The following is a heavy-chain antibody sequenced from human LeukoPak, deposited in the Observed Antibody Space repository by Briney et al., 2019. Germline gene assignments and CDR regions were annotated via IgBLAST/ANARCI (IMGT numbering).Heavy chain of an antibody. CDR1: GFTFSSYG. D-gene: IGHD3-3*01. CDR3: AKDFAWY. J-gene: IGHJ4*02. Sequence: PGGSLRLSCAASGFTFSSYGMHWVRQAPGKGLEWVAVISYDGSNKYYADSVKGRFTISRDNSKNTLYLQMNSLRAEDTAVYYCAKDFAWYWGQGTLVTVSP. CDR2: ISYDGSNK. V-gene: IGHV3-30*18.